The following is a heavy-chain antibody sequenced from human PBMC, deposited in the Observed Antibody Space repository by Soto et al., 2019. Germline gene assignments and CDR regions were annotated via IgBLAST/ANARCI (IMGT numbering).Heavy chain of an antibody. V-gene: IGHV3-73*02. D-gene: IGHD6-13*01. Sequence: EVQLVESGGGLVQPGGSLKLSCAASGFTFSDSAMHWVRQASGKGLEWVGCIRSKANTYATAYAASVKGRFTISRDDSKNTAYLQMNSLKTEDTAVYYCARVAVLTAAGTTDYWGQGTLVTVSS. CDR2: IRSKANTYAT. J-gene: IGHJ4*02. CDR1: GFTFSDSA. CDR3: ARVAVLTAAGTTDY.